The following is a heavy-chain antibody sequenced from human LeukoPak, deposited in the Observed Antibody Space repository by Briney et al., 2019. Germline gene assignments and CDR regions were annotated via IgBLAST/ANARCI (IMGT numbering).Heavy chain of an antibody. V-gene: IGHV3-33*01. CDR3: ARAMVRGVMDV. J-gene: IGHJ6*02. D-gene: IGHD3-10*01. Sequence: GGSLRLSCAASGFTFSSYGMHWVRQAPGKGLEWVAVIWYDGSNEYYADSVKGRFTISRDNSKNTLYLQMNSLRAEDTAVYYCARAMVRGVMDVWGQGTTVTVSS. CDR1: GFTFSSYG. CDR2: IWYDGSNE.